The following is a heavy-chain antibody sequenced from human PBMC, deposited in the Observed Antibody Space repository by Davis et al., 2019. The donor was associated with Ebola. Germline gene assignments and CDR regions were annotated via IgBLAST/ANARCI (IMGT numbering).Heavy chain of an antibody. V-gene: IGHV4-39*01. Sequence: MPSETLSLTCTVSGGSISSSSYYWGWIRQPPGKGLEWIGSIYYSGSTYYNQSLKSRVTISVDTSKNQFSLKLSSVTAADTAVYYCARQSFGGYYYRWFDPWGQGTLVTVSS. CDR3: ARQSFGGYYYRWFDP. CDR1: GGSISSSSYY. D-gene: IGHD3-22*01. J-gene: IGHJ5*02. CDR2: IYYSGST.